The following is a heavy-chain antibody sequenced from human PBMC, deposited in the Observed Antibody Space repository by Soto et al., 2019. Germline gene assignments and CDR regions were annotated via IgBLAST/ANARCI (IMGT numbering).Heavy chain of an antibody. CDR1: GGSISSGDYY. D-gene: IGHD4-17*01. CDR2: IYYSGST. Sequence: SETLSLTCTVSGGSISSGDYYWSWLRQPPGKGLEWIGYIYYSGSTYYNPSLKSRVTISVDTSKNQFSLKLSSVTAADTAVYYCARTPQDDYDRNWFDPGGQGTLVTVS. V-gene: IGHV4-30-4*01. CDR3: ARTPQDDYDRNWFDP. J-gene: IGHJ5*02.